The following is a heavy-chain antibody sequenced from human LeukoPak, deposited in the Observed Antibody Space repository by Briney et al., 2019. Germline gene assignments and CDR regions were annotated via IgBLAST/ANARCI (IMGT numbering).Heavy chain of an antibody. J-gene: IGHJ3*02. Sequence: PSETLSLTCTVSGGSINNGGYYWSWIRQHPGKGLEWIGYIYYSGSSYYNPSLRSRVTISVDTSKNHFSLKLSSVTAADTAVYYCAKAGTVVTFQEDLDAFDIWGQGTMVTVSS. V-gene: IGHV4-31*03. CDR1: GGSINNGGYY. CDR3: AKAGTVVTFQEDLDAFDI. D-gene: IGHD4-23*01. CDR2: IYYSGSS.